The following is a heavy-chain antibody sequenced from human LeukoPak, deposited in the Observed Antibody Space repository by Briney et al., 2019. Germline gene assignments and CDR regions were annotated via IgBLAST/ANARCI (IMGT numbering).Heavy chain of an antibody. CDR2: ISTNGGST. Sequence: GGSLRLSCAASGFTFSTYAMDWVRQAPGKGLEYVSGISTNGGSTYYADSVKGRFTISRDNSKNTLYLQMSSLRAEDTGVYYCVKDRGGSGSYYRGTFDYWGQGTLVTVSS. CDR1: GFTFSTYA. D-gene: IGHD3-10*01. V-gene: IGHV3-64D*06. CDR3: VKDRGGSGSYYRGTFDY. J-gene: IGHJ4*02.